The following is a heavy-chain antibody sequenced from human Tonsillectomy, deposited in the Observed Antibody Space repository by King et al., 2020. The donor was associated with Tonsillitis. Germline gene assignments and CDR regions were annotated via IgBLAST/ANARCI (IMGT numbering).Heavy chain of an antibody. V-gene: IGHV1-69*09. D-gene: IGHD1-26*01. CDR3: ARDAYSGSANGPSRY. J-gene: IGHJ4*02. CDR1: GGTFSSYA. Sequence: HAQLVQSGAEVKKPGSSVKVSCKASGGTFSSYAISWVRQAPGQGLEWMGRIIPIPGIANYAQKFQGRVTITADKSTSTAYMELSSLRSEDTAVYYCARDAYSGSANGPSRYWGQGTLVTVSS. CDR2: IIPIPGIA.